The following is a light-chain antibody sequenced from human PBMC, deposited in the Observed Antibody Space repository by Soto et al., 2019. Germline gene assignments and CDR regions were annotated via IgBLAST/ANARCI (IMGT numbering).Light chain of an antibody. CDR1: QSISSW. CDR2: KAS. CDR3: QQSYSTPWT. V-gene: IGKV1-5*03. Sequence: DIQMTQSPSTLSASVGDRVTITCRASQSISSWLAWYQQKPGKAPKLLIYKASSLESGVPSRFSGSGSGTEFTLTISSLQPDDFATYYCQQSYSTPWTFGQGTRLEIK. J-gene: IGKJ5*01.